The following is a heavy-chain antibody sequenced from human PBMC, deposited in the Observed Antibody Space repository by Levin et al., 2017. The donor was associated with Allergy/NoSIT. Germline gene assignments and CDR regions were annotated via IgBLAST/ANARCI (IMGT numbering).Heavy chain of an antibody. CDR2: IYTGGST. V-gene: IGHV4-59*01. Sequence: PSETLSLTCTVSGGSIRSFYWTWIRQPPGKGLEWIGSIYTGGSTTYNPSLKSRVTISVDTSKKQFSVKLSSVTAADTAVYYCARAWGEQQMVLDYWGQGIVVTVSS. D-gene: IGHD6-13*01. J-gene: IGHJ4*02. CDR3: ARAWGEQQMVLDY. CDR1: GGSIRSFY.